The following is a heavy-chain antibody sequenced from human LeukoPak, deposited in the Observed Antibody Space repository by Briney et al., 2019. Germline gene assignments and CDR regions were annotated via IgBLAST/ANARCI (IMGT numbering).Heavy chain of an antibody. J-gene: IGHJ6*03. CDR3: ASANYYYYYYMDV. V-gene: IGHV4-34*01. CDR1: GGSFSVYY. CDR2: INHSGST. Sequence: SETLSLTCAVYGGSFSVYYGSGTAHPPGRGRGWIGEINHSGSTNYNPSLKSRVTISVDTSKNQFSLKLSSVTAADTAVYYCASANYYYYYYMDVWGKGTTVTVSS.